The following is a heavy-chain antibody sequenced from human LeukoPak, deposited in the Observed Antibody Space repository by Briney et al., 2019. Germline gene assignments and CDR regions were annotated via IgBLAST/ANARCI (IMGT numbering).Heavy chain of an antibody. CDR1: GFTFRNSD. CDR2: IDPSGSRI. D-gene: IGHD2-2*01. V-gene: IGHV3-23*01. Sequence: GGSLRLSCAASGFTFRNSDMTWVRQAPGKGLEWVSGIDPSGSRIFYADSVKGRFTISRDNSDNTVYLQMNSLRAEDTALYYCASPLFCSSTSCPWAHWGQGTLVTVSS. J-gene: IGHJ4*02. CDR3: ASPLFCSSTSCPWAH.